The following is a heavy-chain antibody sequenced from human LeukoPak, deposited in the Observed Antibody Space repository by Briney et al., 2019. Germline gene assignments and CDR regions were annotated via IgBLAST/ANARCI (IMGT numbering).Heavy chain of an antibody. CDR1: GGSLSSYY. V-gene: IGHV4-4*07. CDR2: IYTSGDT. D-gene: IGHD6-19*01. J-gene: IGHJ4*02. Sequence: PSETLSLTCTVSGGSLSSYYWSWVRQPAGKGLEWIGRIYTSGDTTYNPSLKSRVTMSVDTSKNQFSLKLTSVTAADTAVYYCARDQGWPFHFDCWSRGALVIVSS. CDR3: ARDQGWPFHFDC.